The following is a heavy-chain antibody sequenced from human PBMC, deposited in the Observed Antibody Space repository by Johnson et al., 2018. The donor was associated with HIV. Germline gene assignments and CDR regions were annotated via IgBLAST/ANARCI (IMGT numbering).Heavy chain of an antibody. CDR1: GFTFSSYD. J-gene: IGHJ3*02. Sequence: VQLVESGGGLVQPGGSLRLSCAASGFTFSSYDMHWVRQATGKGLEWVSAIGTAGDTYYPGSVKGRFTISRDNSKNTLYLQMNSLRAEDTAVYYCAREGIVGATGPGPTLQEAFDIWGQGTMVTVSS. CDR3: AREGIVGATGPGPTLQEAFDI. D-gene: IGHD1-26*01. CDR2: IGTAGDT. V-gene: IGHV3-13*01.